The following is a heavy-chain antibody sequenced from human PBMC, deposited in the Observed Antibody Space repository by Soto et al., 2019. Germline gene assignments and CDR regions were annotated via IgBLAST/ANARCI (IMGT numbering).Heavy chain of an antibody. D-gene: IGHD3-22*01. CDR3: AKDRYYDSSGDWVCAFDS. V-gene: IGHV3-23*01. J-gene: IGHJ3*02. Sequence: EVQLLESGGGLVQPGGSLRLSCAASGFTFSSYAMSWVRQAPGKGLEWVSAISGSGGSTYYADSVKGRFTISRDNSKHTLYLQMNSLRAEDTALYYCAKDRYYDSSGDWVCAFDSWGKGTMVTVSA. CDR2: ISGSGGST. CDR1: GFTFSSYA.